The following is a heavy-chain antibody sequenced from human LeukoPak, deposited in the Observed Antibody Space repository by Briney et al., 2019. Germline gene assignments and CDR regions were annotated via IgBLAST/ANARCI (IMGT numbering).Heavy chain of an antibody. J-gene: IGHJ4*02. CDR2: ITSNGGSA. CDR1: GFTFSSYA. D-gene: IGHD6-13*01. Sequence: GGSLRLSCSASGFTFSSYAMYWVRQAPGKGLEYVSAITSNGGSAYYADSVKGRFTISRDNSRNTLSLQMSSLRAEDMAVYYCVGFRATAGLYWGQGTLVTVSS. V-gene: IGHV3-64D*06. CDR3: VGFRATAGLY.